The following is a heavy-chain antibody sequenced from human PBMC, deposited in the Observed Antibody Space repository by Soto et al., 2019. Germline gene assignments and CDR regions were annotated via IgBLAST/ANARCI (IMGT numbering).Heavy chain of an antibody. CDR3: AREEIVVVPAAIGYYYGMDV. D-gene: IGHD2-2*02. CDR1: GFTFSSYS. CDR2: ISSSSSYI. J-gene: IGHJ6*02. V-gene: IGHV3-21*01. Sequence: PGGSLRLSCAASGFTFSSYSMNWVRQAPGKWLEWVSSISSSSSYIYYADSVKGRFTISRDNAKNSLYLQMDSLRAEDTAVYYCAREEIVVVPAAIGYYYGMDVWGQGXTVTVYS.